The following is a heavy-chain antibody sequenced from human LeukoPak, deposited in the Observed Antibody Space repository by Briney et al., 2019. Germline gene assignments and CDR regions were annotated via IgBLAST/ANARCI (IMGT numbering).Heavy chain of an antibody. J-gene: IGHJ4*02. CDR1: GTTLGDYS. CDR3: VTDPQHDGDF. Sequence: GGSLRLSCVASGTTLGDYSMAWVRQAPGKGLEWVSTIGGTIRDIHYADSVKGRFTISRDNSKNMLYLQMNSLRADDTAVYYCVTDPQHDGDFWGQGTPVTVSS. D-gene: IGHD1-1*01. CDR2: IGGTIRDI. V-gene: IGHV3-23*01.